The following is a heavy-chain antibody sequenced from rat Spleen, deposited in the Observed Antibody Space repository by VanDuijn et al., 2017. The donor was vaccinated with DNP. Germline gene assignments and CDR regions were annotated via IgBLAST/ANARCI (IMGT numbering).Heavy chain of an antibody. CDR3: AKDGDTTGMGY. V-gene: IGHV2-32*01. J-gene: IGHJ2*01. CDR2: MWSYGDT. CDR1: GFSLTNYH. D-gene: IGHD1-7*01. Sequence: QVQLKESGPGLVQPSQTLSLTCTVSGFSLTNYHVHWFRQPPGKGLEWMGVMWSYGDTSYNSPLKSRLSISRDTSKSQVFLKMNSLRSEDTATYYCAKDGDTTGMGYWGQGVMVTVSS.